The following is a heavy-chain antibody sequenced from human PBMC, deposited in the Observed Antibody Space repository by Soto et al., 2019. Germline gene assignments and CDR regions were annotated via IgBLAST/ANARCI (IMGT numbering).Heavy chain of an antibody. CDR2: IIPIFGTA. J-gene: IGHJ4*02. CDR1: GGSFSNYA. D-gene: IGHD5-12*01. V-gene: IGHV1-69*12. Sequence: QVQLVQSGAEVKKPGSSVKVSCKASGGSFSNYAISWVRQAPGQGLEWMGGIIPIFGTANYAQKFQGRVTITAAESTSTAYMELSTLRAEDTVVYYRARGRFSDMAPITVDFHFWGQGTLVTVSS. CDR3: ARGRFSDMAPITVDFHF.